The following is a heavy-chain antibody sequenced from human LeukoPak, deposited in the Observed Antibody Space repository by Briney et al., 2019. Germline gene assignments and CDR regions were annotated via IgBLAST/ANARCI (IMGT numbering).Heavy chain of an antibody. D-gene: IGHD6-13*01. Sequence: GGSLRLSCAASGFTFSSYWMSWVRQAPGKGLEWVANIKQDGSEKYYVDSVKGRFTISRDNAKNSLFLQMNSLRAVDTAVYYCARVVSSPAAGDPFDYWGQGTLVPVSS. CDR3: ARVVSSPAAGDPFDY. CDR2: IKQDGSEK. V-gene: IGHV3-7*01. CDR1: GFTFSSYW. J-gene: IGHJ4*02.